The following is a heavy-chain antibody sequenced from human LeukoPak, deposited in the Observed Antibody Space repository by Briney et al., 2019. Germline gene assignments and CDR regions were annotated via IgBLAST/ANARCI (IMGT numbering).Heavy chain of an antibody. CDR2: INSNGDST. CDR3: VKVASSPGPFDY. J-gene: IGHJ4*02. Sequence: PGGSLRLSCSASGFTFSSYALYWVRQAPGKGLEYVSAINSNGDSTFYADSVKGGFTISRDNSRNTLYLQMSSLRVEDTAVYYCVKVASSPGPFDYWGQGTLVTVSS. V-gene: IGHV3-64D*06. D-gene: IGHD6-13*01. CDR1: GFTFSSYA.